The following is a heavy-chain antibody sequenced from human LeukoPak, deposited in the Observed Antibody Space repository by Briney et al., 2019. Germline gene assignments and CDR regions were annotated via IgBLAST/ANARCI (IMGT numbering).Heavy chain of an antibody. V-gene: IGHV3-74*01. CDR3: ARRRERGASDAFAF. D-gene: IGHD3-16*01. J-gene: IGHJ3*01. Sequence: PGGSLRLSCAASGFTFSGFWMYWVRRAPGKGLVWVSRINSDGGSTTYADSVKGRFTISRDNAKNTVYLQMNSLRAEDTAVYYCARRRERGASDAFAFWGQGTMVTVSS. CDR1: GFTFSGFW. CDR2: INSDGGST.